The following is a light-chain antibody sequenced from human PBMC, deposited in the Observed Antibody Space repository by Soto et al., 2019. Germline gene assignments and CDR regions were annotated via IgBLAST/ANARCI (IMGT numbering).Light chain of an antibody. CDR2: GAS. V-gene: IGKV3-20*01. Sequence: EIVLTQSPGTLSLSPGERATLSCRASQSVSSSYLAWYQQKPGQAPRLLIYGASSRATGITARLSGSGSGKDFTLTISRLEPEDFAVYYCHQYDSSPLTFGGGTKVEIK. J-gene: IGKJ4*01. CDR1: QSVSSSY. CDR3: HQYDSSPLT.